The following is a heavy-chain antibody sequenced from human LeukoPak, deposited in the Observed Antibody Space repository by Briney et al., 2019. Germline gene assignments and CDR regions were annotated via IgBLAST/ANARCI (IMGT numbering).Heavy chain of an antibody. Sequence: SETLSLTCAVYGGSFSGNYWSWVRQPPGKGLEWIGETNHRGNTNYNPSLKSRVTISVDTSKNQFSLKLRSVTAADTAVYYCARVPESVGINYFDSWGQGTQVTVSS. J-gene: IGHJ4*02. CDR2: TNHRGNT. V-gene: IGHV4-34*01. CDR3: ARVPESVGINYFDS. CDR1: GGSFSGNY. D-gene: IGHD1-1*01.